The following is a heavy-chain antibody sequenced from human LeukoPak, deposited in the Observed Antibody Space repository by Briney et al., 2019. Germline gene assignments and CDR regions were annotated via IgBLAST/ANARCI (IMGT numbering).Heavy chain of an antibody. D-gene: IGHD5-18*01. Sequence: SQTLSLTCAISGDSVSRNSAAWNWIRQSPSRGLEWLGRTYYRSKWYNDYAVSVKSRITINPDTSKNQFSLQLNSVTPEDTAVYYCARRGYSYGYYYYGTDVWGQGTTVTVSS. CDR2: TYYRSKWYN. J-gene: IGHJ6*02. CDR3: ARRGYSYGYYYYGTDV. CDR1: GDSVSRNSAA. V-gene: IGHV6-1*01.